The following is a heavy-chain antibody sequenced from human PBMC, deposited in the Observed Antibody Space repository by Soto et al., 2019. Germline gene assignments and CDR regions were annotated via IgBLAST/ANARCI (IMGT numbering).Heavy chain of an antibody. V-gene: IGHV3-53*01. Sequence: EVQLVESGGGLIQPGGSLRLSCAASGLSVSNNYMSWVRQAPGKGLEWVSVIYSGGTIYYAESVKGRLTISRDNSKNTLYLQMNSLRAEDTAVYFCASGTKYSSWYTSYAMDVWGQGTTVTVSS. CDR1: GLSVSNNY. CDR3: ASGTKYSSWYTSYAMDV. D-gene: IGHD6-13*01. CDR2: IYSGGTI. J-gene: IGHJ6*02.